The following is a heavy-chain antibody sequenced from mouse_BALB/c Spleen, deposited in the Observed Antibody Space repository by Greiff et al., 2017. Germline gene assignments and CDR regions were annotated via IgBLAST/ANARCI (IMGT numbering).Heavy chain of an antibody. CDR3: ASGGDSWFAY. CDR1: GYTFTSYW. Sequence: QVQLKQSGAELAKPGASVKMSCKASGYTFTSYWMHWVKQRPGQGLEWIGYINPSTGYTEYNQKFKDKATLTADKSSSTAYMQLSSLTSEDSAVYYCASGGDSWFAYWGQGTLVTVSA. J-gene: IGHJ3*01. CDR2: INPSTGYT. D-gene: IGHD1-1*02. V-gene: IGHV1-7*01.